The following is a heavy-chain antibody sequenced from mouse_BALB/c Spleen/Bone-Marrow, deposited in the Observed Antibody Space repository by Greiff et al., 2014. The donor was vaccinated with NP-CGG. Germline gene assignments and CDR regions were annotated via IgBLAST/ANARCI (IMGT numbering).Heavy chain of an antibody. D-gene: IGHD2-10*02. V-gene: IGHV1-77*01. Sequence: VQLQQSGAELARPGASVKLSCKASGYTFTDYYINWVKQRTGQGLEWIGEIYPGSGNTYYNEKFKGKATLTADKSSSTAYMQLSSLTSEDPAVYFCARREYGNGGFAYWGQGTLVTVSA. J-gene: IGHJ3*01. CDR2: IYPGSGNT. CDR3: ARREYGNGGFAY. CDR1: GYTFTDYY.